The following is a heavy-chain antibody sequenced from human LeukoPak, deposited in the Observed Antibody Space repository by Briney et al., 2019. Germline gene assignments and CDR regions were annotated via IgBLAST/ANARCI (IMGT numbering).Heavy chain of an antibody. Sequence: SETLSLTCTVSGVSISSYYWSWIRQPPGKGLEWIGFIYYSGSTNYNPSLQSRVTMSVDTSKNQFSLKLRSVTAADTAMYYCARHQGHGYSYSFDYWGQGTLVNVSS. CDR3: ARHQGHGYSYSFDY. CDR2: IYYSGST. V-gene: IGHV4-59*08. J-gene: IGHJ4*02. D-gene: IGHD5-18*01. CDR1: GVSISSYY.